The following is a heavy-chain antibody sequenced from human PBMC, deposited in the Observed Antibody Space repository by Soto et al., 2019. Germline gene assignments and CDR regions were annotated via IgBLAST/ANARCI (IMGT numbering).Heavy chain of an antibody. CDR2: INHSGST. CDR3: ARGPRCSGGSCYSYYYYYYGMDV. V-gene: IGHV4-34*01. CDR1: GGSFSGYY. Sequence: PSETLSLTCAVYGGSFSGYYWSWIRQPPGKGLEWIGEINHSGSTNYNPSLKSRVTISVDTSKNQFSLKLSSVTAADTAVYYCARGPRCSGGSCYSYYYYYYGMDVWGQGTMVTVSS. D-gene: IGHD2-15*01. J-gene: IGHJ6*02.